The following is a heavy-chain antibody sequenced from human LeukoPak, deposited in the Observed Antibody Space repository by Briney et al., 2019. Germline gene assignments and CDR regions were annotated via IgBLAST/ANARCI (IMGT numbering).Heavy chain of an antibody. CDR3: ARAGAVANYGMDV. CDR2: ISWNSGSI. D-gene: IGHD6-19*01. CDR1: GFTFDDYA. V-gene: IGHV3-9*01. Sequence: GRSLRLSCAASGFTFDDYAMHWVRQAPGKGLEWVSSISWNSGSIGYPDSVKGRFTISRDNAKNSLYLQMNSLRAEDTAVYYCARAGAVANYGMDVWGKGTTVTVSS. J-gene: IGHJ6*04.